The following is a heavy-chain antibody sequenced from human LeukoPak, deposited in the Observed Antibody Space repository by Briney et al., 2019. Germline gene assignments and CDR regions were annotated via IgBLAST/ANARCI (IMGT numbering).Heavy chain of an antibody. CDR1: GYIFTSYG. CDR2: INPSGGST. D-gene: IGHD3-22*01. CDR3: ASGRGYDSSGYYLPTLDY. V-gene: IGHV1-46*01. Sequence: ASVKVSCKASGYIFTSYGISWVRQAPGQGLEWMGKINPSGGSTSYAQKFQGRVAMTRDTSTSTVYMELSSLRSEDTAVYYCASGRGYDSSGYYLPTLDYWGQGTLVTVSS. J-gene: IGHJ4*02.